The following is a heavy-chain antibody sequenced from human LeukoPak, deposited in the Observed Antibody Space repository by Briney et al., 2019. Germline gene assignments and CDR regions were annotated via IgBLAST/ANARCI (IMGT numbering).Heavy chain of an antibody. Sequence: SETLSLTCTVSGGSISSGDYYWSWIRQPPGKGLEWIGYIYYSGSTYYNPSFKSRVTISVDTSKNQFSLKLSSVTAADTAVYYCARGYCGGDCYTSPGAFDIWGQGTMVTVSS. CDR3: ARGYCGGDCYTSPGAFDI. CDR1: GGSISSGDYY. CDR2: IYYSGST. J-gene: IGHJ3*02. D-gene: IGHD2-21*02. V-gene: IGHV4-30-4*01.